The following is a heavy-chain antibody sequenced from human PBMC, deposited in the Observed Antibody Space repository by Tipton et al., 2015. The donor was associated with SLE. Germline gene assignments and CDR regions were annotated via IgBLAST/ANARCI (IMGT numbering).Heavy chain of an antibody. CDR3: ARDEYRYDGTGYHLLGHFDY. D-gene: IGHD3-22*01. V-gene: IGHV4-38-2*02. Sequence: GLVKPSETLSLTCTVSGYSISSGYFWAWIRQPPGKGLEWIGSIYHSGSTYYNPSLKSRVTISVDTSKNQFSLKLSSVTAADTAAYYCARDEYRYDGTGYHLLGHFDYWGQGTLVTVSS. J-gene: IGHJ4*02. CDR2: IYHSGST. CDR1: GYSISSGYF.